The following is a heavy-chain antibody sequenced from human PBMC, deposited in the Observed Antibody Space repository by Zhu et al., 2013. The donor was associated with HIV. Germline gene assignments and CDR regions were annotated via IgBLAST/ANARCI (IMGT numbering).Heavy chain of an antibody. J-gene: IGHJ3*02. CDR1: GGTFSSYA. V-gene: IGHV1-69*01. CDR2: IIPIFGTA. Sequence: QVQLVQSGAEXKKPGSSVKVSCKASGGTFSSYAISWVRQAPGQGLEWMGGIIPIFGTANYAQKFQGRVTITADESTSTAYMELSSLRSEDTAVYYCARDLLPGWELPGRAFDIWGQGTMVTVSS. D-gene: IGHD1-26*01. CDR3: ARDLLPGWELPGRAFDI.